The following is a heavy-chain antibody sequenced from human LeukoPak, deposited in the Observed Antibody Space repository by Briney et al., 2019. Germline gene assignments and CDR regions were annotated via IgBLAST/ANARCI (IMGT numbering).Heavy chain of an antibody. V-gene: IGHV3-21*01. D-gene: IGHD4-17*01. J-gene: IGHJ4*02. Sequence: PGGSLRLSCAASGFTFSSYNMKWVRQAPGKGLEWVSSISSSSSHIYYADSVKGRFTISTDNAKNSLYLQMNSLRAEDTAVYYCARAMTTMTETVDYWGQGTLVTVSS. CDR1: GFTFSSYN. CDR3: ARAMTTMTETVDY. CDR2: ISSSSSHI.